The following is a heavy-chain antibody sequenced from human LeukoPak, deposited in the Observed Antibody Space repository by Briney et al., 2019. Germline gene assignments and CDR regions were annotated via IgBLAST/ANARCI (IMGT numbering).Heavy chain of an antibody. J-gene: IGHJ4*02. Sequence: PGGSLRLSCAASGFTFSSYGMHWVRQAPGKGLEWVAVISYDGSNKYYADSVKGRFTISRDNSKNTLYLQMNSLRAEDTAVYYCARDAPLEAYDILTGYYASGPQPFDYWGQGTLVTVSS. V-gene: IGHV3-30*03. CDR3: ARDAPLEAYDILTGYYASGPQPFDY. CDR1: GFTFSSYG. CDR2: ISYDGSNK. D-gene: IGHD3-9*01.